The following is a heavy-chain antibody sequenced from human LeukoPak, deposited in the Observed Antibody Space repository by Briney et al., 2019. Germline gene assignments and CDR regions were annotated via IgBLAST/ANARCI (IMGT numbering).Heavy chain of an antibody. CDR2: IYYSGST. Sequence: SETLSLVCTVSGGSISRYYWSWIRQPPGKGLEWIGYIYYSGSTNYNPSLKSRVTISVDTSKNQSSLKLSSMSAADTAVYYCSRVYYDTVMCYSRPIYYYYYYMDVWGKGTTVTVSS. CDR1: GGSISRYY. CDR3: SRVYYDTVMCYSRPIYYYYYYMDV. J-gene: IGHJ6*03. D-gene: IGHD3-22*01. V-gene: IGHV4-59*01.